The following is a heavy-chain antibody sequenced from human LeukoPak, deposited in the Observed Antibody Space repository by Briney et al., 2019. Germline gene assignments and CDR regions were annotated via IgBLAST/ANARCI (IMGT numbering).Heavy chain of an antibody. D-gene: IGHD6-19*01. J-gene: IGHJ3*02. V-gene: IGHV1-69*06. CDR1: GGTFSSYA. CDR3: AREGSGWSKGAFDI. CDR2: IIPIFGTA. Sequence: SVKVSCKASGGTFSSYAISWVRQAPGQGLEWMGGIIPIFGTANYAQKFQGRVTITADKSTSTAYMELSSLRSEDTAVYYCAREGSGWSKGAFDIWGQGTMVTVSS.